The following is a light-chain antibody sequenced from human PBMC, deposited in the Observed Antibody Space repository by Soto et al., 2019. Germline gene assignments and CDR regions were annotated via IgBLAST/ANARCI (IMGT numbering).Light chain of an antibody. CDR1: QRVGIN. V-gene: IGKV3-15*01. Sequence: EIVMTQSPATLSVSPGETATLSCRASQRVGINLAWYQQKPGQAPRLLIYSASTRASGIPDRFSGSGSGTEFTLTISSLQSEDFAVYYCLHYYEWPRWTFGQGTKVDIK. CDR2: SAS. CDR3: LHYYEWPRWT. J-gene: IGKJ1*01.